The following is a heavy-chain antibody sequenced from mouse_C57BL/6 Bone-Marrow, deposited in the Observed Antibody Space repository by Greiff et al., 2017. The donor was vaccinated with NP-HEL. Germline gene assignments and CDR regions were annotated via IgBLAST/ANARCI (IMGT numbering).Heavy chain of an antibody. CDR3: ERRTYGSYAMDY. CDR1: GYTFTNYW. D-gene: IGHD1-1*01. Sequence: QVHVKQSGAELVRPGTSVKMSCKASGYTFTNYWIGWAKQRPGHGLEWIGDIYPGGGYTNYNEKFKGKATLTADKSSSTAYLQFSSLTSEDSDIYNCERRTYGSYAMDYWGQGTSVTVSS. CDR2: IYPGGGYT. J-gene: IGHJ4*01. V-gene: IGHV1-63*01.